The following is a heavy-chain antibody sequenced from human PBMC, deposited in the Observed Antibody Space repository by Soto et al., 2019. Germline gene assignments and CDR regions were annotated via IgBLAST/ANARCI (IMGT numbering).Heavy chain of an antibody. CDR1: GYTFNAYY. J-gene: IGHJ4*02. Sequence: QVQLVQSGAEVKKPGASVKVSCKASGYTFNAYYIHWVRQAPGQGLEWMGWINPNSDVTSYAQSFHDRVTMTRDMPITTAYMELTRLRSDDTAVYYCVRVAFNNHYDFDYWGQGTLITVSS. D-gene: IGHD3-16*01. V-gene: IGHV1-2*02. CDR2: INPNSDVT. CDR3: VRVAFNNHYDFDY.